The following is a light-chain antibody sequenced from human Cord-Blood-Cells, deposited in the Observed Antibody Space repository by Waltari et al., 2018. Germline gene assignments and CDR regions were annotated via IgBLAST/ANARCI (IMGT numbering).Light chain of an antibody. V-gene: IGLV2-8*01. CDR1: SSDVGGYNY. CDR2: EVS. Sequence: QSALTQPPSASGSPGQSVTISCTGTSSDVGGYNYVSWYQQHPGKAPKLMIYEVSKRPSGVPDRFSGSKSGNTASLTVSWLQAEDEADYYCSSYAGSNKVFGGGTKLTVI. CDR3: SSYAGSNKV. J-gene: IGLJ3*02.